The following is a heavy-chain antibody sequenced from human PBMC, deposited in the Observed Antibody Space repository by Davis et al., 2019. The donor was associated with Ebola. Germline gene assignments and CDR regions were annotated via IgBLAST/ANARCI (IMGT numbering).Heavy chain of an antibody. D-gene: IGHD3-10*01. Sequence: GESLKISCAASGFTFGDYFMSWIRQAPGKGLEWVSAISGSGGSTYYADSVKGRFTISRDNSKNTLYLQMNSLRAEDTAVYYCAKDVLLWFGGWFDPWGQGTLVTVSS. CDR3: AKDVLLWFGGWFDP. CDR2: ISGSGGST. J-gene: IGHJ5*02. CDR1: GFTFGDYF. V-gene: IGHV3-23*01.